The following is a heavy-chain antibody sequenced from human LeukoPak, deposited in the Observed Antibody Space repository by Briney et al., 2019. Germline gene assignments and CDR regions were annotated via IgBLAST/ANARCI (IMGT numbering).Heavy chain of an antibody. CDR3: AMGDYDSSGYYIY. V-gene: IGHV3-23*01. Sequence: GGSLRLSCAASGFTFSSYAMSWVRQAPGKGLELVSAISGSGGSTYYADSVKGRFTISRDNSKNTLYLQMNSLRAEDTAVYYCAMGDYDSSGYYIYWGQGTLVTVSS. CDR2: ISGSGGST. D-gene: IGHD3-22*01. J-gene: IGHJ4*02. CDR1: GFTFSSYA.